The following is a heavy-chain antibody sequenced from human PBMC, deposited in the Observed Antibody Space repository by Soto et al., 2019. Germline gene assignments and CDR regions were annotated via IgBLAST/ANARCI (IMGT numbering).Heavy chain of an antibody. J-gene: IGHJ4*02. CDR1: GFTFSSYN. V-gene: IGHV3-21*01. D-gene: IGHD3-22*01. CDR3: ARVIYYDNSAYNF. Sequence: GGSLRLSCAASGFTFSSYNMNWVRQAPGKGLEWVSSISSSSSHIYYADSVKGRFTISRDNAKNSLYLQMNSLRAEDKAVYYCARVIYYDNSAYNFWGKGTLVTVSS. CDR2: ISSSSSHI.